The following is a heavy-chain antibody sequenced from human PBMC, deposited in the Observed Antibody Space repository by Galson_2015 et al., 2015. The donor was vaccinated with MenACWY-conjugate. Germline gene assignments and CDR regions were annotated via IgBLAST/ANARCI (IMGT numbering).Heavy chain of an antibody. Sequence: SVKVSCKASGGTFSSYAISWVRQVPGQGLEWMGRIIPILGIANYAQKFQGRVTITADKSTSTAYMELSSLRSEDTAVYYCARDPGTTVVKGQVPSDWYFDLWGRGTLVTVSS. J-gene: IGHJ2*01. CDR2: IIPILGIA. V-gene: IGHV1-69*04. CDR3: ARDPGTTVVKGQVPSDWYFDL. D-gene: IGHD4-23*01. CDR1: GGTFSSYA.